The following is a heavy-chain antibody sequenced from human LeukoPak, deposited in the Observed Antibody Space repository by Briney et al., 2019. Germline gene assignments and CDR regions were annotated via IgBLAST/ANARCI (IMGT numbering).Heavy chain of an antibody. CDR2: IYYSGST. CDR1: GGSISSSSYY. D-gene: IGHD3-10*01. Sequence: SETLSLTCTVSGGSISSSSYYWGWIRQPPGKGLEWIGSIYYSGSTYYNPSLKSRVTISVDTSKNQFSLKLSSVTAADTAVYYCARQDGSGMDVWGQGTMVTVSS. V-gene: IGHV4-39*01. J-gene: IGHJ6*02. CDR3: ARQDGSGMDV.